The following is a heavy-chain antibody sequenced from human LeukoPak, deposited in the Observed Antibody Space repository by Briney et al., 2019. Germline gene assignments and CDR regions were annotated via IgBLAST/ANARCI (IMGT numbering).Heavy chain of an antibody. CDR3: ARTDGAL. J-gene: IGHJ1*01. CDR2: INWNGGSK. Sequence: GGSLRLSCVGSGFTFDDHGLRWVRQGSGKGLEWVAGINWNGGSKGYADSVKGRFTISRDNAQNSLYLEMTSLRVDDTALYYCARTDGALWGQGTLVTVSS. CDR1: GFTFDDHG. V-gene: IGHV3-20*04. D-gene: IGHD5-24*01.